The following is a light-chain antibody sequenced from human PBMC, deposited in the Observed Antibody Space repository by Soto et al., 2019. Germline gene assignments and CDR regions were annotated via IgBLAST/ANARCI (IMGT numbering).Light chain of an antibody. J-gene: IGKJ4*01. CDR3: QKYNIVTLS. CDR1: QGITTY. Sequence: FPITKTTSSLLESVVDKAIITCRASQGITTYLAWYQQKPGKVPKLLIYAASTLQSGVPSRFSGSGSGTDFTLTISSLQPEDVATYYCQKYNIVTLSFCGGGKVDVK. V-gene: IGKV1-27*01. CDR2: AAS.